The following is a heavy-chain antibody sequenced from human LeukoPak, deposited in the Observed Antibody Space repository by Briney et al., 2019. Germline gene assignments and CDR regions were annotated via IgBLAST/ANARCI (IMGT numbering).Heavy chain of an antibody. J-gene: IGHJ4*02. Sequence: SVKVSCKASGYTFTSYYMHWVRQAPGQGLEWMGGIIPIFGTANYAQKFQGRVTITADESTSTAYMELSSLRSEDTAVYYCARQTGYDSSGYYYWGQGTLVTVSS. CDR1: GYTFTSYY. CDR2: IIPIFGTA. D-gene: IGHD3-22*01. CDR3: ARQTGYDSSGYYY. V-gene: IGHV1-69*13.